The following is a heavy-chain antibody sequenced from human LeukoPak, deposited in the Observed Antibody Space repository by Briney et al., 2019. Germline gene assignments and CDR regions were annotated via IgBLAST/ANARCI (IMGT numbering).Heavy chain of an antibody. D-gene: IGHD6-25*01. J-gene: IGHJ4*02. CDR3: ARDRAGGYGDY. CDR2: FIPILGIT. Sequence: ASVKVSCRNSGRTFSTYTITWVRQAPGQGLQWMGRFIPILGITNYAQKFQGRVTFTADKSTSTAYMELSSLRSDDTAVYYCARDRAGGYGDYWGQGTLVTVSS. CDR1: GRTFSTYT. V-gene: IGHV1-69*04.